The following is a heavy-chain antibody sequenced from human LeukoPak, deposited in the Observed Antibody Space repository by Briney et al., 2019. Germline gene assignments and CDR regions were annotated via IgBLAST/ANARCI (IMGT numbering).Heavy chain of an antibody. Sequence: PGGSLRLSCAASGFTFSDYYMSWIRQAPGKGLEWVSYISGSTTYTNYADSVKGRFTISRDNANNSLYLQMNSLRAEDTAVYYCVRFDSSGFYSEYWGQRTLVTVSS. CDR2: ISGSTTYT. D-gene: IGHD3-22*01. V-gene: IGHV3-11*03. CDR1: GFTFSDYY. J-gene: IGHJ4*02. CDR3: VRFDSSGFYSEY.